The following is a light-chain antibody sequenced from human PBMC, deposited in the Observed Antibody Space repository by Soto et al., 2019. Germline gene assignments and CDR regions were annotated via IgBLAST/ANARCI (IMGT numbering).Light chain of an antibody. CDR2: STS. J-gene: IGKJ1*01. CDR1: QRIGRF. Sequence: IDLPQSPSPQSASVGDRLTITCRASQRIGRFLNWYQKKVGKAPNLRISSTSNLQSGVPARLNVPGSGTDFTLTINTPQPEDFGTYDCQQSYSVPSTFGKGTKVEI. CDR3: QQSYSVPST. V-gene: IGKV1-39*01.